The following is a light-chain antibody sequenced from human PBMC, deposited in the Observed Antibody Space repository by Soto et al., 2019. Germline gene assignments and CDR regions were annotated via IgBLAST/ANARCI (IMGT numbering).Light chain of an antibody. J-gene: IGKJ5*01. CDR3: MQGTPWPIS. Sequence: EVVMTQSPLSLPVTLGQPASISCRSNQSLVHSDGIAYCSWFQQRPGRSPRRLIYKVSNRDSGVQTRFSGRGSGTDFALKISRVEAEDVGVYYGMQGTPWPISVDEGTRLE. CDR1: QSLVHSDGIAY. V-gene: IGKV2-30*02. CDR2: KVS.